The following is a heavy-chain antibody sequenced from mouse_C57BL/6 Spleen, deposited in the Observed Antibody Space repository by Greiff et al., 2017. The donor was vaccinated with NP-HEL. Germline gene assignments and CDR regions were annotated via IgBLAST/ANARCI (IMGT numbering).Heavy chain of an antibody. Sequence: QVQLQQPGAELVRPGSSVKLSCKASGYTFTSYWMDWVKQRPGQGLEWIGNIYPSDSETHYNQKFKDKATLTVDKSSSTAYMQLSSLTSEDSAVYYCARGVGGFDYWGQGTTLTVSS. CDR2: IYPSDSET. V-gene: IGHV1-61*01. J-gene: IGHJ2*01. CDR3: ARGVGGFDY. D-gene: IGHD1-1*02. CDR1: GYTFTSYW.